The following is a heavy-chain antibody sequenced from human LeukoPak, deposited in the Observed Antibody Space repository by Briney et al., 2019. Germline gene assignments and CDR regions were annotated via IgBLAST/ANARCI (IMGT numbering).Heavy chain of an antibody. CDR2: IKQDGSEK. J-gene: IGHJ4*02. V-gene: IGHV3-7*01. Sequence: GGSLRLSCAASGFTFSSYWMSWVRQAPGKGLEWVANIKQDGSEKYYVDSVKGRFTISRDNAKNSLYLQMNSLRAEDTAVYYCARAHTYYDILTGYYEFDYWGQGTLVSVSS. CDR1: GFTFSSYW. CDR3: ARAHTYYDILTGYYEFDY. D-gene: IGHD3-9*01.